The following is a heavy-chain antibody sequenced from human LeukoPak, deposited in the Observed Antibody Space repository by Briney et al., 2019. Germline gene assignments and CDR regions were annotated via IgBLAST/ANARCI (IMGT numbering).Heavy chain of an antibody. CDR1: GGSISSSSYS. V-gene: IGHV4-39*01. Sequence: PSETLSLTCTVSGGSISSSSYSWGRIRQPPGKGLEWIGSIYYSGSTYFNPSLKSRVTISVDTSKNQFSLKLNSVTAADTAVYYCARHVRKRGIAAAGSPGWFDPWGQGTLVTVSS. J-gene: IGHJ5*02. D-gene: IGHD6-13*01. CDR2: IYYSGST. CDR3: ARHVRKRGIAAAGSPGWFDP.